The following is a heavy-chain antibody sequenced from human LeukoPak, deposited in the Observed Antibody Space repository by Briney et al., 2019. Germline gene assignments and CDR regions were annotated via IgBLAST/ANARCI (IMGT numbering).Heavy chain of an antibody. D-gene: IGHD4-17*01. CDR1: GFTFSTYS. Sequence: GESLKISCAASGFTFSTYSMIWVRQAPGKGLEWVSSISSSSSYISYADSVKGRFTISRDSAKNSLYLQMNSLRAEDTAVYYCARVVDGDSDWYFDLWGRGTLVTVSS. CDR3: ARVVDGDSDWYFDL. V-gene: IGHV3-21*01. J-gene: IGHJ2*01. CDR2: ISSSSSYI.